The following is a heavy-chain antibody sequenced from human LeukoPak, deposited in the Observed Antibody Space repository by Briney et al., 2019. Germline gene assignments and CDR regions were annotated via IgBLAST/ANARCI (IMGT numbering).Heavy chain of an antibody. Sequence: PSETLSLTCTVSGGSISSYYWSWIRQPPGKGLEWIGYIYYSGSTNYNPSLKSRVTISVDTSKNQFSLKLSSVTAADTAVYYCARWGGGTTGTIPFDYWGQGTLVTVSS. V-gene: IGHV4-59*01. CDR2: IYYSGST. CDR1: GGSISSYY. CDR3: ARWGGGTTGTIPFDY. J-gene: IGHJ4*02. D-gene: IGHD1-1*01.